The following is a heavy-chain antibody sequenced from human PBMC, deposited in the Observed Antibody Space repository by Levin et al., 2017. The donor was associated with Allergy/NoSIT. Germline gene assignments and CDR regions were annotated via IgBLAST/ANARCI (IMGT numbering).Heavy chain of an antibody. J-gene: IGHJ4*02. Sequence: GESLKISCAASGFTFSSYAMSWVRQAPGKGLEWVSAISGSGGSTYYADSVKGRFTISRDNSKNTLYLQMNSLRAEDTAVYYCAKDPRPYDFWSGLDYWGQGTLVTVSS. CDR3: AKDPRPYDFWSGLDY. CDR2: ISGSGGST. D-gene: IGHD3-3*01. CDR1: GFTFSSYA. V-gene: IGHV3-23*01.